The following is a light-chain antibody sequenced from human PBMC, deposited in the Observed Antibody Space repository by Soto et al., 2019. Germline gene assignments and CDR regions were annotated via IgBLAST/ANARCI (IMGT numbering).Light chain of an antibody. Sequence: DIQMTQSPSTLSASVGERVTIICRASQSISSWLAWYQQKAGKAPKILSSKASNLDSGVPSRCRGSGSGTEFKLTISSLKPEDFETYYCQQYKSFIWTFGQGTKVDIK. V-gene: IGKV1-5*03. CDR2: KAS. J-gene: IGKJ1*01. CDR1: QSISSW. CDR3: QQYKSFIWT.